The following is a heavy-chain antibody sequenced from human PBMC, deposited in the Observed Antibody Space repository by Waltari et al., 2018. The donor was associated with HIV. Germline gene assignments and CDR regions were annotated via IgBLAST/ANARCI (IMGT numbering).Heavy chain of an antibody. CDR1: GGSISNGGYY. CDR2: IYDSGRT. D-gene: IGHD3-10*01. J-gene: IGHJ4*02. Sequence: QVQLQESGPGLVKPSQTLSLTCTVSGGSISNGGYYWSWIRQHPGKGLQLIGYIYDSGRTYXNXSLXSXVTLSVDTXKNQFSLKVKSVTAADTAXYXCAXDRDGSGALDYWGQGNLVTVSA. V-gene: IGHV4-31*01. CDR3: AXDRDGSGALDY.